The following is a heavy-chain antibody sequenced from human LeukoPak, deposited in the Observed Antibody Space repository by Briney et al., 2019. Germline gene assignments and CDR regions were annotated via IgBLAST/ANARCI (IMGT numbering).Heavy chain of an antibody. CDR3: ARVTSVGYMFDY. D-gene: IGHD2-2*02. CDR2: IIPILGIA. CDR1: VGTFSSYT. V-gene: IGHV1-69*02. J-gene: IGHJ4*02. Sequence: SVKVSCKASVGTFSSYTISWVRQAPGQGLEWMGRIIPILGIANYAQKFQGRVTITADKSTSTAYMELSSLRSEDTAVYYCARVTSVGYMFDYWGQGTLVTVSS.